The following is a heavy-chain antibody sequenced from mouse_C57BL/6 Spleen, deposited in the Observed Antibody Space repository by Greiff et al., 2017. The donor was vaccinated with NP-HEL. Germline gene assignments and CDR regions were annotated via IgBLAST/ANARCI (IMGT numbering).Heavy chain of an antibody. V-gene: IGHV1-82*01. Sequence: VQLQQSGPELVKPGASVKISCKASGYAFSSSWMNWVKQRPGKGLEWIGRIYPGDGDTNYNGKFKGKATLTADKSSSTAYMQLSSLTSEDSAVYFCAREILITTVVAPGYFDVWGTGTTVTVSS. CDR1: GYAFSSSW. D-gene: IGHD1-1*01. CDR2: IYPGDGDT. J-gene: IGHJ1*03. CDR3: AREILITTVVAPGYFDV.